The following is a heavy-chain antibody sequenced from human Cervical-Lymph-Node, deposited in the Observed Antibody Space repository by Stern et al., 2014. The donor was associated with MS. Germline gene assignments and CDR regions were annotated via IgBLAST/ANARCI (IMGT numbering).Heavy chain of an antibody. CDR1: GFIFSSYS. J-gene: IGHJ4*02. CDR2: FTSGTGYT. Sequence: EVQLEESGGGLVKPGGSLRLSCEASGFIFSSYSMDWVRQAPGKGLQWVASFTSGTGYTYYADSVKGRFTISRDNAKNSLYLQMNSLRVEDSAVYYCARDHSKYYDFMSGFPAIDYWGQGTLVTVSA. D-gene: IGHD3-3*01. V-gene: IGHV3-21*01. CDR3: ARDHSKYYDFMSGFPAIDY.